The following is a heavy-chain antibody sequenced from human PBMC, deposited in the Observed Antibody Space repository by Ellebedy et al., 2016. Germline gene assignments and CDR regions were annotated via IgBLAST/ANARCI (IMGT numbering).Heavy chain of an antibody. D-gene: IGHD3-10*01. J-gene: IGHJ6*02. CDR2: IAAGDGVT. V-gene: IGHV1-3*01. CDR1: GYTFTDNA. Sequence: ASVKVSCKASGYTFTDNAIHWVRQAPGESLEWMGWIAAGDGVTKYSQKFQGRVTMTRSTSTSTAYMELSSLRSEDTAVYYCAKGAIRFGAYGMDVWGQGTTVTVPS. CDR3: AKGAIRFGAYGMDV.